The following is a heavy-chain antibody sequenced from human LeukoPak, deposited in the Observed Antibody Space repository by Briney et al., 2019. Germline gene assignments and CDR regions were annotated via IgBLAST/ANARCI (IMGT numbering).Heavy chain of an antibody. J-gene: IGHJ3*02. Sequence: PSETLSLTCAVYGGSFSGYYWSWIRQPPGKGLEWIGEINHSGSTNYNPSLKSRVTISVDTSKNQFSLKLSSVTAADTAAYYCARDRNRVNDAFDIWGQGTMVTVSS. CDR3: ARDRNRVNDAFDI. CDR1: GGSFSGYY. V-gene: IGHV4-34*01. D-gene: IGHD1-14*01. CDR2: INHSGST.